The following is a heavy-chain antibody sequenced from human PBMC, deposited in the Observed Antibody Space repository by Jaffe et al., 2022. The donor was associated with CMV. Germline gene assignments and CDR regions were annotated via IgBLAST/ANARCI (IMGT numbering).Heavy chain of an antibody. Sequence: QVQLVQSGAEVKKPGSSVKVSCKASGGTFSSYAISWVRQAPGQGLEWMGRIIPILGIANYAQKFQGRVTITADKSTSTAYMELSSLRSEDTAVYYCARDLEVAVADDDYFDYWGQGTLVTVSS. CDR3: ARDLEVAVADDDYFDY. CDR2: IIPILGIA. D-gene: IGHD6-19*01. CDR1: GGTFSSYA. V-gene: IGHV1-69*09. J-gene: IGHJ4*02.